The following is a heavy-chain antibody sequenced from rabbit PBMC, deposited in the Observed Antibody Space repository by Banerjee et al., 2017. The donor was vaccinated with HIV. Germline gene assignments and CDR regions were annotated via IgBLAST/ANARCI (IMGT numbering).Heavy chain of an antibody. V-gene: IGHV1S43*01. Sequence: QQQLEESGGGLVKPGGTLTLTCTASGFSFSISYYMCWVRQAPGKGLELIACIYTSSGSTWYASWVNGRFTISRSTSLNTVDLKMTSLTAADTATYFCASDASSSGYYGDYFNLWGPGTLVTVS. CDR2: IYTSSGST. CDR3: ASDASSSGYYGDYFNL. J-gene: IGHJ4*01. D-gene: IGHD1-1*01. CDR1: GFSFSISYY.